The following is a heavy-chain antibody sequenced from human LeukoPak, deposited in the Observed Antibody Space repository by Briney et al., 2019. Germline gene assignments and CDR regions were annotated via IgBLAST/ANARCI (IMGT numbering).Heavy chain of an antibody. CDR2: ISSSSSYI. D-gene: IGHD2-2*01. CDR3: ARGGCTSTSCYLFDY. CDR1: TFTFSSYS. Sequence: GGSLRLSCAASTFTFSSYSMNWVRQAPGKGLEWVSSISSSSSYIYYSDSVKGRFTISRDNANHSVYLQMNSLRAEDTAVYYCARGGCTSTSCYLFDYWGQGTLVTVSS. J-gene: IGHJ4*02. V-gene: IGHV3-21*01.